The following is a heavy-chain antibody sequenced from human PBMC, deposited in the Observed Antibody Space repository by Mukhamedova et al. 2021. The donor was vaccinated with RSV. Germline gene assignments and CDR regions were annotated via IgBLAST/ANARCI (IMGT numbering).Heavy chain of an antibody. CDR3: ARDPQPPTPPQEPHEAFDI. D-gene: IGHD1-14*01. CDR2: ISSSSSYI. V-gene: IGHV3-21*01. Sequence: GKGLEWVSSISSSSSYIYYADSVKGRFTISRDNAKNSLYLQMNSLRAEDTAVYYCARDPQPPTPPQEPHEAFDIWGQGTMVTGSS. J-gene: IGHJ3*02.